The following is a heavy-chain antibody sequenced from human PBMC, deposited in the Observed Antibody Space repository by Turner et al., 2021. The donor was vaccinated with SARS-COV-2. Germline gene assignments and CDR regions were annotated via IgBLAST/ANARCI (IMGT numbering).Heavy chain of an antibody. J-gene: IGHJ4*02. Sequence: EVQLVESGGGLVKSGGSLRLSCAASGFNFSSYSMNWVRQAPGKGLEWVSSISSTSNYIYYAYSVKGRFTISRDNAKNSLYLQMNSLRVEDTALYYCARGANGNFDYWGQGALVTVSA. CDR1: GFNFSSYS. D-gene: IGHD1-26*01. CDR3: ARGANGNFDY. V-gene: IGHV3-21*01. CDR2: ISSTSNYI.